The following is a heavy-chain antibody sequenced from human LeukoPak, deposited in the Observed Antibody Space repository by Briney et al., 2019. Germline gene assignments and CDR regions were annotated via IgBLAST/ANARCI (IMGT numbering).Heavy chain of an antibody. D-gene: IGHD2-15*01. J-gene: IGHJ5*02. V-gene: IGHV6-1*01. CDR2: TYYRSKWYN. Sequence: SQTPSLTCAISGDSVSSNSAAWNWIRQSPSRGLEWLGRTYYRSKWYNDYAVSVKSRITINPDTSKNQFSLQLNSVTPEDTAVYYCARLYCSGGSCYSITDFVSWFDPWGQGTLVTVSS. CDR1: GDSVSSNSAA. CDR3: ARLYCSGGSCYSITDFVSWFDP.